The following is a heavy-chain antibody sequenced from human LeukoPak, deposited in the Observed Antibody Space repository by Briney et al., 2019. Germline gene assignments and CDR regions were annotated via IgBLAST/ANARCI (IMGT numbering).Heavy chain of an antibody. CDR3: ARRRDYFDS. CDR1: GFTFSDYY. V-gene: IGHV3-11*01. J-gene: IGHJ4*02. Sequence: GGSLRLSCAASGFTFSDYYFSWIRRAPGKGLEWIGYISSSGSIYYADSVKGRFTMSRDDAKSSLYLQVSSLRAEDTAIYYCARRRDYFDSWGQGTLVTVSS. CDR2: ISSSGSI.